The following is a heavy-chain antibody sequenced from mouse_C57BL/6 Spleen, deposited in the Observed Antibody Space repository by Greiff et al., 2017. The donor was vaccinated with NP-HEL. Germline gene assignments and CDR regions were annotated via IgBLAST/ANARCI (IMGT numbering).Heavy chain of an antibody. CDR3: ARNPYGSRYYAMDY. V-gene: IGHV2-2*01. D-gene: IGHD1-1*01. CDR2: IWSGGST. J-gene: IGHJ4*01. Sequence: LQESGPGLVQPSQSLSITCTVSGFSLTSYGVHWVRQSPGKGLEWLGVIWSGGSTDYNAAFISRLSISKDNSKSQVFFKMNSLQADDTAIYYCARNPYGSRYYAMDYWGQGTSVTVSS. CDR1: GFSLTSYG.